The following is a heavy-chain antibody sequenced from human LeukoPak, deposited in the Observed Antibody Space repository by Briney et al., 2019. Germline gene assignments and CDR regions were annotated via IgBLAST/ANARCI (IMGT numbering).Heavy chain of an antibody. J-gene: IGHJ4*02. Sequence: GGSLRLSCAAPGFTFSSYSMNWVRQAPGKGLEWVSSISSSSSYTYYADSVKGRFTISRDNAKNSLYLQMNSLRAEDTAVYYCALAGGSGSYPFDYWGQGTLVTVSS. D-gene: IGHD3-10*01. CDR2: ISSSSSYT. V-gene: IGHV3-21*01. CDR3: ALAGGSGSYPFDY. CDR1: GFTFSSYS.